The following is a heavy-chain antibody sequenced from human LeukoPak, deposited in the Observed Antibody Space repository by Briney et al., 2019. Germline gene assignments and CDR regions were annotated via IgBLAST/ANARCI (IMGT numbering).Heavy chain of an antibody. CDR3: ARDLHGSGSWDWFDP. J-gene: IGHJ5*02. CDR2: IYASGST. D-gene: IGHD3-10*01. CDR1: GGSISCYY. Sequence: PSETLSLTCTVSGGSISCYYWSWIRQPAGKGLEWIGRIYASGSTNYNPSLKSRVTMSVDTSKNQFSLKLSSVTAADTAVYYCARDLHGSGSWDWFDPWGQGTLVTVSS. V-gene: IGHV4-4*07.